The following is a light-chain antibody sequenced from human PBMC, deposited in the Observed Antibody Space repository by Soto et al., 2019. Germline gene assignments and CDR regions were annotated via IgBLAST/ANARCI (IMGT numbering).Light chain of an antibody. J-gene: IGKJ4*01. Sequence: EIVLTQSPATLSLSPGERASLSCRASQSVGRDLAWYQQKPGQPPRLLICDVSSRATGISARFSGSGSGTDFTLTISSREQEDFAMYYCQQRASWPLTFGGGTKVEIK. V-gene: IGKV3-11*01. CDR3: QQRASWPLT. CDR1: QSVGRD. CDR2: DVS.